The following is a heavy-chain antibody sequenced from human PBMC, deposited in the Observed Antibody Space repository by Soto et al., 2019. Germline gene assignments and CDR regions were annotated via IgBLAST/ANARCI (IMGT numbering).Heavy chain of an antibody. CDR3: ARKFAPEFFDS. D-gene: IGHD3-10*01. CDR2: IYPGDSDT. V-gene: IGHV5-51*01. CDR1: GYTFSTYW. J-gene: IGHJ4*02. Sequence: GESLKISCKGSGYTFSTYWIAWVRQMPGKGLEWMGIIYPGDSDTKYSPAFQGQVTISAAKSINTAYLQWTSLEASDTAMYYCARKFAPEFFDSWGQGTLVTVSS.